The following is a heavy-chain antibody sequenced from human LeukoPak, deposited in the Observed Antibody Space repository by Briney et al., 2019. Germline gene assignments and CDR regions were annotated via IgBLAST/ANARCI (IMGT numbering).Heavy chain of an antibody. CDR1: GFTFSNFA. CDR3: ASGWSVSATVAFDY. V-gene: IGHV3-30*03. J-gene: IGHJ4*02. Sequence: GGSLRLSCAASGFTFSNFAMHWVRQAPGKGLEWVALIAYDGSDKYYADSVKGRFTISRDNSKNTLYLQMNSLTAEDTAVYYCASGWSVSATVAFDYWGQGTLVTVSS. CDR2: IAYDGSDK. D-gene: IGHD2-15*01.